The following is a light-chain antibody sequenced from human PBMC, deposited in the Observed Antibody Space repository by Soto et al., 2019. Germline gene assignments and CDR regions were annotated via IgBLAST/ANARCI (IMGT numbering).Light chain of an antibody. CDR1: SSDIGGYKY. CDR2: EVS. CDR3: SSYAGTTSYV. Sequence: QSALTQPPSASGSPGQSVTISCTGTSSDIGGYKYVSWYQQHPGKAPQLMIYEVSKRPSGVPDRFSGSKSGNTASLTVSGLHAEDEADYYCSSYAGTTSYVFGTGTKVTVL. J-gene: IGLJ1*01. V-gene: IGLV2-8*01.